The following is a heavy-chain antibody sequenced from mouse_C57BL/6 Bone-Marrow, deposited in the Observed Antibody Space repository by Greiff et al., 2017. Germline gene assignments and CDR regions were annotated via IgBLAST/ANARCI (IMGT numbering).Heavy chain of an antibody. J-gene: IGHJ3*01. CDR1: GYTFTSYW. CDR3: SIWDYGAY. CDR2: IHPSDSDT. V-gene: IGHV1-74*01. D-gene: IGHD2-4*01. Sequence: VQLQQPGAELVKPGASVKVSCKASGYTFTSYWMHWVKQRPGQGLEWIGRIHPSDSDTNYNPKFKGKDTLTVDKYSSTAYMPLSSLTSEDSAVYYCSIWDYGAYWGQGTLVTVSA.